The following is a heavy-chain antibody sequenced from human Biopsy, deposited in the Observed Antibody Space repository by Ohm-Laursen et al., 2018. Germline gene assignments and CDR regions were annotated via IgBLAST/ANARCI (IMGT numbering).Heavy chain of an antibody. CDR3: ARGMRSSGWPYFDS. J-gene: IGHJ4*02. D-gene: IGHD6-19*01. CDR1: GDSVSSGSFY. CDR2: IYDRGSTA. V-gene: IGHV4-61*01. Sequence: GTLSLTCPVSGDSVSSGSFYWTWIRQPPGQGLECIGYIYDRGSTANYNPSLESRVTMSVDMPKNQFSLKLSSVTAADTAIYYCARGMRSSGWPYFDSWGQGTLVTVSS.